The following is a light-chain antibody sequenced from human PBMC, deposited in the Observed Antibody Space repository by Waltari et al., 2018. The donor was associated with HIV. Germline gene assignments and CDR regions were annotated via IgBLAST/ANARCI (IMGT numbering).Light chain of an antibody. Sequence: QSALTQPASVSGSPGQSITISCTGTSSAVGGFNLVSWYQQHPGKAPKVIIYDVTKWPSGVSNRFSGSKSGNTASLTISGLQAEDEADYYCSSYTSSSTWVFGGGTKLTVL. CDR1: SSAVGGFNL. CDR2: DVT. J-gene: IGLJ3*02. CDR3: SSYTSSSTWV. V-gene: IGLV2-14*01.